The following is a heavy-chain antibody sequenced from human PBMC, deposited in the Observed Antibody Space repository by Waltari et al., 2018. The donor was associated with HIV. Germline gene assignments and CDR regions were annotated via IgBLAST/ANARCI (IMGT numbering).Heavy chain of an antibody. CDR3: AKDLYCGVGTCYSRVSDY. Sequence: LEFGGDLVLPGGSLRLSCRTSGFIFKDFGLTWVRQAPGKGLEWVSSVSASGDDSHYADSVKGRFTVSRDKSTNTLFLQMNSLRVEDTAIYYCAKDLYCGVGTCYSRVSDYWGRGTLVTVSS. CDR1: GFIFKDFG. CDR2: VSASGDDS. V-gene: IGHV3-23*01. J-gene: IGHJ4*02. D-gene: IGHD2-21*01.